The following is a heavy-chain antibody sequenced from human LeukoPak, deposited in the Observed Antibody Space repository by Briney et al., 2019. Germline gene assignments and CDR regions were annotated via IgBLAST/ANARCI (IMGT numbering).Heavy chain of an antibody. D-gene: IGHD6-19*01. Sequence: KPSETLSLTCTVSGGSISSSSYYWGWIRQPPGKGLEWIGSIYYSGSTYYNPSLKSRVTISVDTSKNQFSLKLSSVTAADTAVYYCARDGAPSSGRYPYYYYYGMDVWGQGTTVTVSS. V-gene: IGHV4-39*07. CDR3: ARDGAPSSGRYPYYYYYGMDV. CDR1: GGSISSSSYY. CDR2: IYYSGST. J-gene: IGHJ6*02.